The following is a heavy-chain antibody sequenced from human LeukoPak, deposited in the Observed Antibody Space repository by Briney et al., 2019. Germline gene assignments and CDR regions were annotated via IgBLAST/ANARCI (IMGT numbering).Heavy chain of an antibody. CDR1: GFTFSTYN. D-gene: IGHD3-16*01. Sequence: PGGSLRLSCAASGFTFSTYNMNWVRQARGKGPEWVSSISTSGTTMYYAVSVKGRFTISRDNANNSLYLQMNSLRAEDTAVYYCASSPPRGGRPWGQGTLVSVSS. J-gene: IGHJ5*02. CDR3: ASSPPRGGRP. CDR2: ISTSGTTM. V-gene: IGHV3-48*01.